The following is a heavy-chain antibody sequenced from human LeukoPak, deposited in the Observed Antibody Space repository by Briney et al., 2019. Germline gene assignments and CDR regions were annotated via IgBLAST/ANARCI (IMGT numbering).Heavy chain of an antibody. CDR2: ISAYNGNT. V-gene: IGHV1-18*01. CDR1: GGTFSSYA. D-gene: IGHD6-13*01. J-gene: IGHJ4*02. CDR3: ARIAAAGRDHFDY. Sequence: ASVKVSCKASGGTFSSYAISWVRQAPGQGLEWMGWISAYNGNTNYAQKLQGRVTMTTDTSTSTAYMELRSLRSDDTAVYYCARIAAAGRDHFDYWGQGTLVTVSS.